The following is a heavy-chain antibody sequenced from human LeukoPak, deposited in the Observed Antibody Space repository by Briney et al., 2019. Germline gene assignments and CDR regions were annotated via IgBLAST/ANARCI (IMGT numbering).Heavy chain of an antibody. V-gene: IGHV4-34*01. Sequence: SETLSLTCAVYGVSFSGSYWSWIRQPPGKGLEWIGEINHSGSTNYNPSLKSRVTISVDTSKNQFSLKLSSVTAADTAVYYCARGQGLQYDSSVYKALSYWGQGTLVTVSS. D-gene: IGHD3-22*01. CDR3: ARGQGLQYDSSVYKALSY. CDR1: GVSFSGSY. CDR2: INHSGST. J-gene: IGHJ4*02.